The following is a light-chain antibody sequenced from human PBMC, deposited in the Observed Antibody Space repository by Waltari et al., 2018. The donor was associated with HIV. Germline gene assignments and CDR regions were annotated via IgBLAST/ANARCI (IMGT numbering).Light chain of an antibody. CDR3: MQALQTPPFT. CDR2: LAS. CDR1: QSLLYRNGKNY. V-gene: IGKV2-28*01. Sequence: EIVMTQSPLSLPVTPGEPASISCRSSQSLLYRNGKNYLEWYVQKPGQSPHLLIYLASNRASGVPARFSGSGSGTDFTLKISTVEAEDVGIYYCMQALQTPPFTFGPGTKVDLK. J-gene: IGKJ3*01.